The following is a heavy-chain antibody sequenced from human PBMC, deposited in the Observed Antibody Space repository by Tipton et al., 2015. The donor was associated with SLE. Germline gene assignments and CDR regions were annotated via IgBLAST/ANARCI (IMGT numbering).Heavy chain of an antibody. V-gene: IGHV4-30-2*06. CDR2: LYQSGSI. CDR3: ARAKSWLPLDF. J-gene: IGHJ4*02. Sequence: TLSLTCTVSGGSISGGGYSWSWIRQSPGKGLEWIGSLYQSGSIHYNPSLENRVTISVDRSKNQLSLSLSSVTAADTAVYYCARAKSWLPLDFWGLGTLVAVSS. CDR1: GGSISGGGYS. D-gene: IGHD5-24*01.